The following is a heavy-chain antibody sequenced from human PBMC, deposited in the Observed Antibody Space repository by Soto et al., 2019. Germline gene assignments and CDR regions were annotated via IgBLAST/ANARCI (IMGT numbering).Heavy chain of an antibody. J-gene: IGHJ4*02. D-gene: IGHD6-19*01. CDR3: ARESSGSRDFDY. V-gene: IGHV3-30-3*01. Sequence: QVQLVESGGGVVQPGRSLRLSCAASGFTFSSYAMHWVRQAPGKGLEWVAVISYDGSNKYYADSVKGRFTISRDNSKNTLYLQINSLRAEDTAVYYCARESSGSRDFDYWGQGTLVTVSS. CDR2: ISYDGSNK. CDR1: GFTFSSYA.